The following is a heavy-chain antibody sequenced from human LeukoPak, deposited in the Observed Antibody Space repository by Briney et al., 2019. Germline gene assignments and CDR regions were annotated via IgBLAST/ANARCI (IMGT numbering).Heavy chain of an antibody. CDR1: GYRLSSLR. CDR3: ARGGVGWLRSIPSYYYYGMDV. D-gene: IGHD5-12*01. Sequence: SGGSQTLFCGPWGYRLSSLRVLWPRDARGKALEGVAFIWCDESNKYYADSVKGRFTISRDNSKNTLYLQMNSLRAEDTAVYYCARGGVGWLRSIPSYYYYGMDVWGQGTTVTVSS. CDR2: IWCDESNK. J-gene: IGHJ6*02. V-gene: IGHV3-33*01.